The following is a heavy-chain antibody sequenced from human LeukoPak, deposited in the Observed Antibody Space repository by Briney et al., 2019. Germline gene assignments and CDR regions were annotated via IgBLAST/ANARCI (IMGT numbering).Heavy chain of an antibody. J-gene: IGHJ4*02. CDR1: GGSISSSSYY. V-gene: IGHV4-39*01. CDR2: IHYSGST. Sequence: SETLSLTCTVSGGSISSSSYYWGWIRQPPGKGLEWIGSIHYSGSTYYNPSLKSRVTISVDTSKNQFSLKLSSVTAADTAVYYCANILGTDFDYWGQGTLVTVSS. D-gene: IGHD6-13*01. CDR3: ANILGTDFDY.